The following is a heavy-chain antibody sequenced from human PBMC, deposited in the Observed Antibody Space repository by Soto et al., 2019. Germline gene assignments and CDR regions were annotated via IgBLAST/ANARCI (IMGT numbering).Heavy chain of an antibody. CDR2: IYNSGNT. J-gene: IGHJ3*02. V-gene: IGHV4-59*01. CDR3: ARSTIRHAFDI. Sequence: IYNSGNTNYNPSLKSRVTISVDTSKNQFSLKLSSVTAADTAVYFCARSTIRHAFDIWGQGTVVTVSS.